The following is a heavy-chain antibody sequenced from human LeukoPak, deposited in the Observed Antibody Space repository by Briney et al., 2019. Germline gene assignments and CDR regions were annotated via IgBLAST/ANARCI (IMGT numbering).Heavy chain of an antibody. D-gene: IGHD3-3*01. J-gene: IGHJ6*03. CDR2: ISGSGGST. Sequence: GGSLRLSCAASGFTFSSYAMSWVRQAPGKGLEWVSAISGSGGSTYYADSAKGRFTISRDNSKNTLSLQMNSLTAEDTAVYYCAARRGYYHYMDVWGKGTTVTVSS. V-gene: IGHV3-23*01. CDR3: AARRGYYHYMDV. CDR1: GFTFSSYA.